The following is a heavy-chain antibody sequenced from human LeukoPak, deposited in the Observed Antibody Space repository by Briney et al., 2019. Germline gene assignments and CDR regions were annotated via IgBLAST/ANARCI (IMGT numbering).Heavy chain of an antibody. Sequence: GGSLRLSCAASGFTFSSYAMSWVRQAPGKGLEWVSAISGSGGSTYYADSVKGRFTISRDNSKNTLYLQMNSLRAEDTAVYYCAKDLHPNGDLIPDAFNIWGQGTMVTVSS. J-gene: IGHJ3*02. V-gene: IGHV3-23*01. D-gene: IGHD4-17*01. CDR2: ISGSGGST. CDR3: AKDLHPNGDLIPDAFNI. CDR1: GFTFSSYA.